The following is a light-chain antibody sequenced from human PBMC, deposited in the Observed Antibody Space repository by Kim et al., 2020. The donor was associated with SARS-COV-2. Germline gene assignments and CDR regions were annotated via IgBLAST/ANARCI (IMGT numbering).Light chain of an antibody. J-gene: IGKJ5*01. Sequence: PGERATLSCRASQSVDKFLAWYQHRPGQAPRLLIYDTSNRATGIPARFSGSGSGTDFTLTISNLQAEDFAVYYCQQRNSWPTITFGQGTRLEIK. CDR1: QSVDKF. V-gene: IGKV3-11*01. CDR3: QQRNSWPTIT. CDR2: DTS.